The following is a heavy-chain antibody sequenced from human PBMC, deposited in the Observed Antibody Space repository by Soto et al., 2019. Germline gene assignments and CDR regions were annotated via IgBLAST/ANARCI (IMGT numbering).Heavy chain of an antibody. D-gene: IGHD3-22*01. CDR2: IVVGSGNT. CDR1: GFTFTSSA. J-gene: IGHJ6*02. CDR3: AADPNYYDSSGYPSYYYGMDV. V-gene: IGHV1-58*01. Sequence: QMQLVQSGPEVKKPGTSVKVSCKASGFTFTSSAVQWVRQARGQRLEWIGWIVVGSGNTNYAQKFQERVTITRDMSTSTADMELSSLRSEATAVYYCAADPNYYDSSGYPSYYYGMDVWGQGTTVTVSS.